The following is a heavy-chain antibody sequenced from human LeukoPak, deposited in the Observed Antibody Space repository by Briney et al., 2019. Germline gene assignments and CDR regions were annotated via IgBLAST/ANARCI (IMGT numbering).Heavy chain of an antibody. V-gene: IGHV3-7*04. D-gene: IGHD1-1*01. CDR2: IKQDGSEK. CDR3: ARGTWYFDY. J-gene: IGHJ4*02. Sequence: PGGSLRLSCAASGFTDSDYDMNWVRQAAGKGLEWVANIKQDGSEKYYVDSVKGRFTISGDNAKNSLYLQMNSLRAEDTAVYYCARGTWYFDYWGQGTLVTVSS. CDR1: GFTDSDYD.